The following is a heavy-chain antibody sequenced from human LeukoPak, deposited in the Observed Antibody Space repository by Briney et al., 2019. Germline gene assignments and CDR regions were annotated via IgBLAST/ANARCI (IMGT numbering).Heavy chain of an antibody. CDR1: GFSVSDNC. Sequence: GGSLRLSCAGSGFSVSDNCMTWVRQAPGKGPEWVSVTYSGGTTYYADSVEGRFTISRDSAKNTLYLQMNSLRTEDTAVYYCAKEGGLGYCSTTSCAFAHWGRGTLVTVSS. D-gene: IGHD2-2*01. V-gene: IGHV3-53*01. CDR3: AKEGGLGYCSTTSCAFAH. J-gene: IGHJ4*02. CDR2: TYSGGTT.